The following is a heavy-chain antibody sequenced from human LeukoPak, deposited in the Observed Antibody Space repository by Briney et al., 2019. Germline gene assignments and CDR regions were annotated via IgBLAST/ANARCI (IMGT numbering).Heavy chain of an antibody. V-gene: IGHV4-4*02. CDR3: ASETDYSHPNWFDP. Sequence: SETLSLTCTVSGDSISSRYWWSWVRQPPGKGLEWIGQIHNVGFTKYNPSLKSRVTISVDKSKNHFSLKLNSVTAADTALYYCASETDYSHPNWFDPWGQGILVTVSS. CDR1: GDSISSRYW. CDR2: IHNVGFT. D-gene: IGHD4-11*01. J-gene: IGHJ5*02.